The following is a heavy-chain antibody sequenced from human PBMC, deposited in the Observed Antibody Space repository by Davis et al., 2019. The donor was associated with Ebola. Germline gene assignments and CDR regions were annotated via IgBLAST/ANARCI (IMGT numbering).Heavy chain of an antibody. J-gene: IGHJ6*02. Sequence: ASVKVSCKASGYTFTSYGISWVRQAPGQGLEWMGWINPNSGGTNYAQKFQGWVTMTRDTSISTAYMELSRLRSDDTAVYYCARDVTMVRGVSLYGGMDVWGQGTTVTVSS. CDR1: GYTFTSYG. CDR3: ARDVTMVRGVSLYGGMDV. CDR2: INPNSGGT. D-gene: IGHD3-10*01. V-gene: IGHV1-2*04.